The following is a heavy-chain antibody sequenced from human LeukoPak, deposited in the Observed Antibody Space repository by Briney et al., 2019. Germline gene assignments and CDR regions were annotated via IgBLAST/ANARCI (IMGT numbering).Heavy chain of an antibody. CDR2: INPSGGST. CDR1: GYTFTSYY. CDR3: ARTIPVADHFDY. J-gene: IGHJ4*02. Sequence: ASVEVSCKASGYTFTSYYMHWVRQAPGQGLEWMGIINPSGGSTSYAQKFQGRVTMTRDTSTSTVYMELSSLRSEDTAVYYCARTIPVADHFDYWGQGTLVTVSS. V-gene: IGHV1-46*01. D-gene: IGHD4/OR15-4a*01.